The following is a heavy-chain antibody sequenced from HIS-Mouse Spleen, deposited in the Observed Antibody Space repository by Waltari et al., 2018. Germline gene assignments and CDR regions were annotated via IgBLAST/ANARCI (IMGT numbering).Heavy chain of an antibody. Sequence: QLQLQESGPGLVKPSETLSLTCTVSGGSISSSSYYWGWIRQPPGKGLEWIGSIYYRGTTPYTQSLKRRVAISVDTSKNQFSLKLSSVTAADTAVYYCARDRLRDALGGGGLLDYWGQGTLVTVSS. CDR1: GGSISSSSYY. D-gene: IGHD3-16*01. V-gene: IGHV4-39*07. CDR3: ARDRLRDALGGGGLLDY. CDR2: IYYRGTT. J-gene: IGHJ4*02.